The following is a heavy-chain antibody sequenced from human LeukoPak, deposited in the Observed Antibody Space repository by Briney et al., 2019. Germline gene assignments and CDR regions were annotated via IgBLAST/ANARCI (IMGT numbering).Heavy chain of an antibody. CDR2: IKQDGSEK. J-gene: IGHJ4*02. CDR1: GFTLSDYS. CDR3: ARDGYYDSSGPDY. Sequence: GGSLRLSCAASGFTLSDYSMNWVRQAPGKGLEWVANIKQDGSEKYYVDSVKGRFTISRDNAKNSLYLQMNSLRAEDTAVYYCARDGYYDSSGPDYWGQGTLVTVSS. V-gene: IGHV3-7*01. D-gene: IGHD3-22*01.